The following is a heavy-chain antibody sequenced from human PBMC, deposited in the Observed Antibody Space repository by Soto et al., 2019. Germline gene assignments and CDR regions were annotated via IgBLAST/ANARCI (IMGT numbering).Heavy chain of an antibody. J-gene: IGHJ2*01. V-gene: IGHV4-38-2*01. CDR1: GYSISSGYY. D-gene: IGHD3-9*01. CDR3: ARKGYDILTGYYPDWYFDL. CDR2: IYHSGST. Sequence: SETLSLTCAVSGYSISSGYYWGWIRQPPGEGLEWIGSIYHSGSTYYNPSLKSRVTISVDTSKNQFSLKLSSVTAADTAVYYCARKGYDILTGYYPDWYFDLWGRGTLVTVSS.